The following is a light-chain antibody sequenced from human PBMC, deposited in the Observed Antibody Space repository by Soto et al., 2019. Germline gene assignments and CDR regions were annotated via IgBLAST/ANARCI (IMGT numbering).Light chain of an antibody. CDR3: QQLNIFPPLFT. Sequence: DIQLTQSPFFLSASVGDRVTITCRASQGIRSYLAWYQQRPGKAPELLIDGASTLRTGVASRFSGSGSGTEFTRTISSLQPEEFATYYCQQLNIFPPLFTVGPGTKVDIK. CDR2: GAS. V-gene: IGKV1-9*01. CDR1: QGIRSY. J-gene: IGKJ3*01.